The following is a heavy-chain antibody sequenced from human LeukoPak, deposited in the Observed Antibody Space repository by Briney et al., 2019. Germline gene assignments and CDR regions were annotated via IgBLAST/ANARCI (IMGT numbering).Heavy chain of an antibody. Sequence: PGGTLRLSCAASGFTFSSYGMSWVRQAPGKGLEGVSAISGSGGSTYYADSVKGRFTISRDNSKNTLYLQMNSLRAEDTAVYYCAKDKYPFDYWGQGTLVTVSS. CDR1: GFTFSSYG. J-gene: IGHJ4*02. CDR3: AKDKYPFDY. V-gene: IGHV3-23*01. D-gene: IGHD2-2*01. CDR2: ISGSGGST.